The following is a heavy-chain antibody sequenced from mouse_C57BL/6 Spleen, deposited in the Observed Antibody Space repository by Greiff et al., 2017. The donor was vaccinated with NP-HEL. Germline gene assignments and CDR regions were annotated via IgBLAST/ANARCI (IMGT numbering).Heavy chain of an antibody. CDR3: TRIYYDYDVGY. J-gene: IGHJ2*01. Sequence: QVQLQQSGAELVRPGASVTLSCKASGYTFTDYEMHWVKQTPVHGLEWIGAIDPETGGTAYNQKFKGKAILTADKSSSTAYMELRSLTSEDSAVYYCTRIYYDYDVGYWGQGTTLTVSS. CDR2: IDPETGGT. V-gene: IGHV1-15*01. D-gene: IGHD2-4*01. CDR1: GYTFTDYE.